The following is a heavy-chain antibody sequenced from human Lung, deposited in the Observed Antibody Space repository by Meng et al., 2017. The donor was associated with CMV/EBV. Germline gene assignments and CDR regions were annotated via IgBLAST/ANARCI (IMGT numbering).Heavy chain of an antibody. Sequence: GESXKISCAGSGFTFSKYDMDWVRQAPGKGLEWVAFISYDGNNRYYADSVKGRFTISRDNSKNTLYLQMNSLRAEDTALYYCARAFPRSTSFGVVFDYWGQGTLVTVSS. CDR3: ARAFPRSTSFGVVFDY. J-gene: IGHJ4*02. D-gene: IGHD3-3*01. V-gene: IGHV3-30*04. CDR1: GFTFSKYD. CDR2: ISYDGNNR.